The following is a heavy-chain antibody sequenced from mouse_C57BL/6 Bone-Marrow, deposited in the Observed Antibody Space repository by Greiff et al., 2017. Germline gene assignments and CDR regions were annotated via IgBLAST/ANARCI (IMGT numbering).Heavy chain of an antibody. CDR1: GYTFTSYW. D-gene: IGHD1-1*01. J-gene: IGHJ1*03. CDR2: IDPSDSYT. Sequence: VQLQQSGAELVMPGASVKLSCKASGYTFTSYWMHWVKQRPGQGLEWIGEIDPSDSYTNYNQKFKGKSTLTVDKSSSTAYMQLSSLTSEDSAVYYCARVRITTVVATDWYFDVWGTGTTVTVSS. V-gene: IGHV1-69*01. CDR3: ARVRITTVVATDWYFDV.